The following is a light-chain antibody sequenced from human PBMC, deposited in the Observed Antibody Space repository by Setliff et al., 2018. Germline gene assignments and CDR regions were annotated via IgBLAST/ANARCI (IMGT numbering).Light chain of an antibody. CDR3: TSYASGSTYVV. Sequence: QSVLTQPASVSGAPGQSITISCTGTSSDVGAYNYVSWYQQHPRQAPKLRIYDVSKRPSGVSYRFSGSKSGNTASLTISGLQAGDEADYFCTSYASGSTYVVFGGGTKVTVL. J-gene: IGLJ2*01. CDR2: DVS. V-gene: IGLV2-14*03. CDR1: SSDVGAYNY.